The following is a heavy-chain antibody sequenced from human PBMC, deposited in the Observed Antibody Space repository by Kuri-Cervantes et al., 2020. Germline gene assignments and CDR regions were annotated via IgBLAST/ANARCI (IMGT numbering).Heavy chain of an antibody. J-gene: IGHJ4*02. CDR2: IFYSGST. Sequence: SETLSLTCTVSGGSISSYYWTWIRQPPGKGLEWIGYIFYSGSTNYNPSLKSRVTISVDTSKNQFSLKLSSVTAADTAVYYCARVGDFIAVAGTRGPNDYWGQGTLVTVSS. CDR3: ARVGDFIAVAGTRGPNDY. CDR1: GGSISSYY. D-gene: IGHD6-19*01. V-gene: IGHV4-59*12.